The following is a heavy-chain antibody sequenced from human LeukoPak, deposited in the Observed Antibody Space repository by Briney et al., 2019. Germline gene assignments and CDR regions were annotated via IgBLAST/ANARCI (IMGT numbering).Heavy chain of an antibody. CDR1: GFTFTSYA. V-gene: IGHV3-74*01. CDR3: ARDSSGWGLDY. J-gene: IGHJ4*02. D-gene: IGHD6-25*01. CDR2: IRSDGSST. Sequence: PGGSLRLSCAASGFTFTSYAMSWVRQAPGKRLEWVSGIRSDGSSTIYADSVKGRFTISRDNARNTLYLQMNGLRAGDTSVYYCARDSSGWGLDYWGQGSLVTVSS.